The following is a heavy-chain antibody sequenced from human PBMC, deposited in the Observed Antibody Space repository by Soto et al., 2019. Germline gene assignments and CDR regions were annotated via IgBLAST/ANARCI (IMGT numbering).Heavy chain of an antibody. V-gene: IGHV1-69*01. CDR2: VSPPFRTS. D-gene: IGHD3-10*01. Sequence: QVQLVQSGAEVKKPGSSVKVSCKTSGVSFNNNGIGWVRQAPGHGLEWMGGVSPPFRTSNYARKFQARISITADASTGTVNMEPSRLTSEDTAQYYCARVLYYGSGSYSPYGMDVWGQGTTVTVSS. J-gene: IGHJ6*02. CDR3: ARVLYYGSGSYSPYGMDV. CDR1: GVSFNNNG.